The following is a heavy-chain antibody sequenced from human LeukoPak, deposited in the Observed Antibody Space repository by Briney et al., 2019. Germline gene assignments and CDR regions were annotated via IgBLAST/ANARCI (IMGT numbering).Heavy chain of an antibody. CDR3: ARAPRNLYCSGGSCYSFDY. J-gene: IGHJ4*02. D-gene: IGHD2-15*01. CDR1: GFTFSSYS. V-gene: IGHV3-48*01. Sequence: GGSLRLSCAASGFTFSSYSMNWVRQAPGKGLEWVSYISSSSSTIYYADSVKGRFTISRDNAKNSLYLQMNSLRAEDTAVYYCARAPRNLYCSGGSCYSFDYWGQGTLVTVSS. CDR2: ISSSSSTI.